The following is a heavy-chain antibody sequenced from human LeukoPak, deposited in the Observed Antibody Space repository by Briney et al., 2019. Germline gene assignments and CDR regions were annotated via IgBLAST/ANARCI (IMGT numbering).Heavy chain of an antibody. Sequence: ASVKVSCKAFGYTFTNSDINWVRQATGQGLEWMGWMNPNSGDSGNIQKFQGRVTMTRDTSINTAYMELSSLRSEDTAVYYCARSSPSGRNFDYWGQGTLVTVSS. J-gene: IGHJ4*02. CDR3: ARSSPSGRNFDY. D-gene: IGHD3-10*01. V-gene: IGHV1-8*01. CDR1: GYTFTNSD. CDR2: MNPNSGDS.